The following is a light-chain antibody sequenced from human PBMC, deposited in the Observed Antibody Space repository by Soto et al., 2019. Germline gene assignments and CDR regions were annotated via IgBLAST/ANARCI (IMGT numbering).Light chain of an antibody. CDR2: QDS. Sequence: SYELTQPPSVSVSPGQTASITCSGDKLGDKYACWYQQKPGQSPVLVIYQDSKRPSGIPERFSGSNSGNTATLTISGTQAMDEADYYCLAWDSSIVVFGGGTKLTVL. CDR1: KLGDKY. V-gene: IGLV3-1*01. CDR3: LAWDSSIVV. J-gene: IGLJ2*01.